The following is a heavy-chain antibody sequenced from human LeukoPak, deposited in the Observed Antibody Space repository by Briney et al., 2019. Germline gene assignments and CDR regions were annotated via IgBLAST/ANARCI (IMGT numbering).Heavy chain of an antibody. Sequence: AASVKVSCKASEYTFTGYYIHWVRQAPGQGLEWMGWIDPNTGDSNYVQKFQGGVTMTRDTSISTAYMELSRLRSDDTAFYYCARIRYCGGISCYYIDYWGQGTLVTVSA. CDR3: ARIRYCGGISCYYIDY. CDR1: EYTFTGYY. J-gene: IGHJ4*02. D-gene: IGHD2-2*01. V-gene: IGHV1-2*02. CDR2: IDPNTGDS.